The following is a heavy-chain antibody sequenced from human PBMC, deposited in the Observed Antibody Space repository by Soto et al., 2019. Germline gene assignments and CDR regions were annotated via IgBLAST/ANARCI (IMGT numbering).Heavy chain of an antibody. CDR2: INSDGSST. CDR1: RFTFSSYW. V-gene: IGHV3-74*01. J-gene: IGHJ4*02. CDR3: AREDGSGWYGGSY. Sequence: GGSLRLSCAASRFTFSSYWMHWVRQAPGKGLVWVSRINSDGSSTSYADSVKGRFTISRDNAKNTLYLQMNSLRAEDTAVYYCAREDGSGWYGGSYWGQGTLVTVSS. D-gene: IGHD6-19*01.